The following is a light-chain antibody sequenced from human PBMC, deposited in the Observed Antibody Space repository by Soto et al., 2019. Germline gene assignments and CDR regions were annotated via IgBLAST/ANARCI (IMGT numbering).Light chain of an antibody. J-gene: IGLJ2*01. Sequence: QSVLTQPASVSGSPGQWVTISCTGSSSNVGACNDVHWYQQLPGKAPKLLIYGNSNRPSGVPDRLSCSKSGTSASLAITGLQAAEEDAYYCQCYYRSLSSYVVFGGGTKLTVL. CDR3: QCYYRSLSSYVV. CDR1: SSNVGACND. V-gene: IGLV1-40*01. CDR2: GNS.